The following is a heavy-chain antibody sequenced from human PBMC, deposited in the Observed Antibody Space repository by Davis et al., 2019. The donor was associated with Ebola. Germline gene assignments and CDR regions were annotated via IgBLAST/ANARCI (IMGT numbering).Heavy chain of an antibody. CDR2: ISSSSSYI. CDR3: ARSKSGSYSVY. J-gene: IGHJ4*02. CDR1: GFTFSSYS. V-gene: IGHV3-21*01. D-gene: IGHD1-26*01. Sequence: GESLKISCAASGFTFSSYSMNWVRQAPGKGLEWVSSISSSSSYIYYADSVKGRFTISRDNAKNSLYLQMNSLRAEDTAVYYCARSKSGSYSVYWGQGTLVTVSS.